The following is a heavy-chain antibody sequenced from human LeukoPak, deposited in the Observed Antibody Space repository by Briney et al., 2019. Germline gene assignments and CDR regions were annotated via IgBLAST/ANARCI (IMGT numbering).Heavy chain of an antibody. V-gene: IGHV3-23*01. CDR2: ISASGP. CDR1: GFTFSRLA. D-gene: IGHD3-10*01. Sequence: GGSLRLSCAASGFTFSRLAMTWVRQAPGKGLEWVSTISASGPYYADAVRGRFTISRDNSRNTLSLQMDSLRAEDTAVYYCAKSPPFSSVREGFDYWAREPWSPSPQ. CDR3: AKSPPFSSVREGFDY. J-gene: IGHJ4*02.